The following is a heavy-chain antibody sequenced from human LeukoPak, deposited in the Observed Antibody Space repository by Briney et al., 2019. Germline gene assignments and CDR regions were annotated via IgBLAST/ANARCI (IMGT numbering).Heavy chain of an antibody. CDR1: GFTFSSYA. CDR2: ISYDGSNK. Sequence: PGGSLRLSYAAYGFTFSSYAMHWVRQAPGKGLEWVAVISYDGSNKYYADSVKGRFTISRDNSKNTLYLQMNNLRAEDTAVYYCARADLGSCSGGSCYGHYWGQGTLVTVSS. CDR3: ARADLGSCSGGSCYGHY. D-gene: IGHD2-15*01. V-gene: IGHV3-30-3*01. J-gene: IGHJ4*02.